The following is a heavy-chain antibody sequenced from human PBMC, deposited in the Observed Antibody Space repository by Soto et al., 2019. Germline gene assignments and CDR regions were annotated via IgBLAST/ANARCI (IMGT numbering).Heavy chain of an antibody. CDR3: ATRLYQQLVLDAFDI. V-gene: IGHV5-51*01. CDR1: GYSFTSYW. D-gene: IGHD6-13*01. CDR2: IYPGGSDT. Sequence: PGESLKISCKGSGYSFTSYWIGWVRQMPGKGLEWMGIIYPGGSDTRYSPSFQGQVTISADKSISTAYLQWSSLKASDTAMYYCATRLYQQLVLDAFDIWGQGTMVTVSS. J-gene: IGHJ3*02.